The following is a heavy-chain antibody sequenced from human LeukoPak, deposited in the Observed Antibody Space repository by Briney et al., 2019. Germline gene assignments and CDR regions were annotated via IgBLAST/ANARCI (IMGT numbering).Heavy chain of an antibody. D-gene: IGHD3-22*01. J-gene: IGHJ4*02. CDR1: GFTFSSYG. V-gene: IGHV3-30*18. Sequence: PGGSLRLSCAASGFTFSSYGMHWVRQAPGKGLEWVAVISYDGSNKYYADSVKGRFTISRDNSKNTLYLQMNSLRAEDTAVYYCAKDWYDSSGYYSYYFDYWGQGTLVTVSS. CDR3: AKDWYDSSGYYSYYFDY. CDR2: ISYDGSNK.